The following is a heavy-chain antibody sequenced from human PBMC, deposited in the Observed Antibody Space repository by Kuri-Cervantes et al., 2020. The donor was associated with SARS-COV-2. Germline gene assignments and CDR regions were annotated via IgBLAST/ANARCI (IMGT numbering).Heavy chain of an antibody. D-gene: IGHD4-17*01. CDR1: GFTFSSYS. CDR3: AKQGTTVTAKYDY. CDR2: ISSSSSTI. Sequence: GGSLRLSCAASGFTFSSYSMNWVRQAPGKGLEWVSYISSSSSTIYYADSVKGRFTISRDNAKNSLYLQMNSLRAEDTAVYYCAKQGTTVTAKYDYWGQGTLVTVSS. J-gene: IGHJ4*02. V-gene: IGHV3-48*01.